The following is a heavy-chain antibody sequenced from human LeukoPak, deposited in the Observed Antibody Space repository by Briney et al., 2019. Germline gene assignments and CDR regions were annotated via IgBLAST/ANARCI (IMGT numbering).Heavy chain of an antibody. CDR1: GFTFSSYA. V-gene: IGHV3-30*04. CDR2: ISYDGSNK. CDR3: ASETLFDY. J-gene: IGHJ4*02. Sequence: GGSLTLSCAASGFTFSSYAMHWVRQAPGKGLEWVAVISYDGSNKYYADSVKGRFTISRDNSKNTLYLQMNSLRAEDTAVYYCASETLFDYWGQGTLVTVSS.